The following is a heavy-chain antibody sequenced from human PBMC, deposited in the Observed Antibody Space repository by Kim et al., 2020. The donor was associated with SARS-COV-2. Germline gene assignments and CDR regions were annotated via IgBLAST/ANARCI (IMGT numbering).Heavy chain of an antibody. D-gene: IGHD6-13*01. CDR3: ARPLKGDSSSWYDFDY. Sequence: ASVKVSCKASGYTFTSYYMHWVRQAPGQGLEWMGIINPSGGSTSYAQKFQGRVTMTRDTSTSTVYMELSSLRSEDTAVYYCARPLKGDSSSWYDFDYWGQGTLVTVSS. CDR2: INPSGGST. V-gene: IGHV1-46*01. J-gene: IGHJ4*02. CDR1: GYTFTSYY.